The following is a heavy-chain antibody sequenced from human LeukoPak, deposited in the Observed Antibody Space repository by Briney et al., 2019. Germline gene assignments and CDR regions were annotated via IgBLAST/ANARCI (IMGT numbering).Heavy chain of an antibody. J-gene: IGHJ6*02. Sequence: ASVKVSCKASGYTFTSYGISWVRQAPGQGLEWMGWISAYNGNTNYAQKLQGRVTMITDTSTSTAYMELRSLRSDDTAVYYCARDPGTDYDFWSGYRGYYGMDVWGQGTTVTVSS. D-gene: IGHD3-3*01. CDR2: ISAYNGNT. CDR1: GYTFTSYG. V-gene: IGHV1-18*01. CDR3: ARDPGTDYDFWSGYRGYYGMDV.